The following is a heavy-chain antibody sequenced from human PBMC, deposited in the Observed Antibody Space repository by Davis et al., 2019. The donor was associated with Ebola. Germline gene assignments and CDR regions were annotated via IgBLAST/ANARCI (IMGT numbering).Heavy chain of an antibody. CDR1: GFTFDDYA. D-gene: IGHD6-13*01. J-gene: IGHJ4*02. Sequence: GESLKISCAASGFTFDDYAMSWVRQAPGKGLEWVSAISGSGGSTYYADSVKGRFTISRDNSKNTLYLQMNSLRAEDTAVYYCAPLVLVYWGQGTLVTVSS. CDR3: APLVLVY. CDR2: ISGSGGST. V-gene: IGHV3-23*01.